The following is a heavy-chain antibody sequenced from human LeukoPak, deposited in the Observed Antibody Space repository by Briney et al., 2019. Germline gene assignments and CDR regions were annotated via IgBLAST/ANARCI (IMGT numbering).Heavy chain of an antibody. V-gene: IGHV1-2*02. CDR1: GYTFTGYY. CDR3: ARNYYDSSGFCDY. CDR2: INPNSGGT. Sequence: GSVKVSCKASGYTFTGYYMHWVRQAPGQGLEWMGWINPNSGGTNYAQKFQGRVTMTRDTSISTAYMELSRLRSDDTAVYYCARNYYDSSGFCDYWGQGTLVTVSS. D-gene: IGHD3-22*01. J-gene: IGHJ4*02.